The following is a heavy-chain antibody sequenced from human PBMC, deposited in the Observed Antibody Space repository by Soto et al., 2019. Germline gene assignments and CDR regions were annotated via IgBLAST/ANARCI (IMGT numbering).Heavy chain of an antibody. V-gene: IGHV3-30*18. Sequence: QVQLVESGGGVVQPGRSLRLSCAASGFTFSSYGMHWVRQAPGKGLEWVAVISYDGSNKYYADSVKGRFTISRDNSKNXLYLQMSSMRGEDTAVYYCANARTPALVFAHYLDSWGQRTLVSVCS. CDR3: ANARTPALVFAHYLDS. D-gene: IGHD3-3*02. CDR2: ISYDGSNK. CDR1: GFTFSSYG. J-gene: IGHJ4*02.